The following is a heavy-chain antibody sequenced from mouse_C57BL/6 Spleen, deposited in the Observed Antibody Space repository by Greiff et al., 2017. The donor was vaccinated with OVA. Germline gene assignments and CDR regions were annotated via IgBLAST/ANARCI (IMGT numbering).Heavy chain of an antibody. CDR1: GFTFSDFY. Sequence: EVNLVESGGGLVQSGRSLRLSCATSGFTFSDFYMEWVRQAPGKGLEWIAASRNKANDYTTEYSASVKGRFIVSRDTSQSILYLQMNALRAEDTAIYYCARDASYGYFDVWGTGTTVTVSS. J-gene: IGHJ1*03. V-gene: IGHV7-1*01. CDR3: ARDASYGYFDV. CDR2: SRNKANDYTT.